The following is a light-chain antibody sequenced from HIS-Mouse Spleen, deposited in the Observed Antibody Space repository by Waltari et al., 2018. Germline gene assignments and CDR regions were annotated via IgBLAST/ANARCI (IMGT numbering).Light chain of an antibody. J-gene: IGLJ2*01. CDR2: EDS. CDR3: YSTDSSGNHRV. CDR1: ALPKKY. Sequence: SYELTQPPSVSVSPGQTARITCSGDALPKKYAYWYQQKSGQAPVLVIYEDSKRPSGIAGRFSGSSSGTMATLTISGAKVEDEADYDCYSTDSSGNHRVFGGGTKLTVL. V-gene: IGLV3-10*01.